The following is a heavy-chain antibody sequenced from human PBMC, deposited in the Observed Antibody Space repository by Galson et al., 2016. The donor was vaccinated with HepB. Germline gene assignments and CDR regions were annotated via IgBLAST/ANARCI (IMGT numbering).Heavy chain of an antibody. CDR2: IIPIFGAA. Sequence: SVKVSCKASGGTFSNYGISWVRQAPGQGLEWMGGIIPIFGAANYEQKFQGRVTISADEATNTVYMELSSLTSEDTAVYYCARDRSSGWFDSSDIWGQGTKVTVSS. V-gene: IGHV1-69*13. D-gene: IGHD6-19*01. J-gene: IGHJ3*02. CDR3: ARDRSSGWFDSSDI. CDR1: GGTFSNYG.